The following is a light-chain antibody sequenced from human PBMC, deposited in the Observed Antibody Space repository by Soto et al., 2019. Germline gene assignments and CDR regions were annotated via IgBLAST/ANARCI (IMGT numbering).Light chain of an antibody. J-gene: IGKJ1*01. CDR1: QGISNY. CDR3: LQDFNYFS. Sequence: IQMTQSPSSLPASVGGRVTITCRASQGISNYLAWYQQKPGKAPKLLIYAASTLQSGVPSRFSGSGFGTDFTLTISSLQPEDFATYYCLQDFNYFSFGQGTKVDIK. V-gene: IGKV1-6*01. CDR2: AAS.